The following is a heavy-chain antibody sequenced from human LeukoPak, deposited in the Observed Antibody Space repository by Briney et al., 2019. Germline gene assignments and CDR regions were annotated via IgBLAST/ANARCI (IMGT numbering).Heavy chain of an antibody. CDR1: GFTFSSYA. CDR2: ISGSGGST. V-gene: IGHV3-23*01. J-gene: IGHJ6*02. Sequence: GGSLRLSCAASGFTFSSYAMSWVRQAPGKGLEWVSPISGSGGSTYYADSVKGRFTISRDNSKNTLYLQMNSLRAEDTAVYYCAKSVYYDSSGYYSYYYGMDVWGQGTTVTVSS. D-gene: IGHD3-22*01. CDR3: AKSVYYDSSGYYSYYYGMDV.